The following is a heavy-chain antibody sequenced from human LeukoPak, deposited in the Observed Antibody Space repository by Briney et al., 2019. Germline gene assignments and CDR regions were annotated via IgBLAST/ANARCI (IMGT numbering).Heavy chain of an antibody. V-gene: IGHV4-59*11. CDR3: ARFGVDYDMDV. D-gene: IGHD3-16*01. J-gene: IGHJ6*02. CDR1: GGSISGHY. Sequence: PSETLSLTCTVSGGSISGHYWTWIRQPPGKGLEWIGQIHYSGRPDYNPSLKSRVTISVDTSKIQLSLKVTSVTGADTAVYYCARFGVDYDMDVWGQGTTVTVSS. CDR2: IHYSGRP.